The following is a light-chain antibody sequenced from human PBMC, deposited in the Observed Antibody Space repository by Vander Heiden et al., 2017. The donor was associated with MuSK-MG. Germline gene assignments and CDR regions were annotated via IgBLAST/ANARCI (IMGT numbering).Light chain of an antibody. J-gene: IGKJ4*01. Sequence: DIVMTQSPDSLAVSLGERATINCKSSQSVLYSSNNKNYLAWYQQKRGQSPKLLIYWASTREYGVPDRFSGSGSGTDFTLTISSLQAEDVAVYYCQQYDSTPLTFGGGTKVEFK. CDR3: QQYDSTPLT. CDR2: WAS. CDR1: QSVLYSSNNKNY. V-gene: IGKV4-1*01.